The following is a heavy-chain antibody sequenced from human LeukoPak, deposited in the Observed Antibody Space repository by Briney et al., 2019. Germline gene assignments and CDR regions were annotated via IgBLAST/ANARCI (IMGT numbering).Heavy chain of an antibody. V-gene: IGHV4-59*01. J-gene: IGHJ3*02. CDR2: IYYSGST. Sequence: PSETLSLTCTVSGGSISSYYWSWIRQPPGKGLEWIGYIYYSGSTNYNPSLKSRVTISVDTSKNQFSLKLSSVTAADTAVYYCARGLGQWPFVDAFDIWGQGTMVTVSS. CDR3: ARGLGQWPFVDAFDI. D-gene: IGHD3-16*01. CDR1: GGSISSYY.